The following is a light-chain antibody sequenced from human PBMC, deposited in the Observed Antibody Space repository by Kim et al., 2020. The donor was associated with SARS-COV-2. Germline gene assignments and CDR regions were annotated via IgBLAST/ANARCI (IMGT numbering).Light chain of an antibody. J-gene: IGKJ2*03. Sequence: SATLNCKSSQTVLYNSNNKNYLAWYQQKHGQAPKLLMYWASIRESGVSDRFSGSGAETDFTLTISSLQAEDVAVYYCQQYYSTPPSFGQGTKLEI. CDR1: QTVLYNSNNKNY. CDR2: WAS. CDR3: QQYYSTPPS. V-gene: IGKV4-1*01.